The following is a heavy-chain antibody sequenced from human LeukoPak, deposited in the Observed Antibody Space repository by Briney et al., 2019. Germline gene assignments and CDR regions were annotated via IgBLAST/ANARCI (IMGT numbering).Heavy chain of an antibody. CDR3: AKWGDYDILTGYYVPDY. Sequence: GGSLRLSCAASGFTFSSHAMSWVRQAPGKGLEWVSTISGGGGITYYANSVKDRFTISRDNSKNTLYLQVNSLRAEDTAVYYCAKWGDYDILTGYYVPDYWGQGTLVTVSS. V-gene: IGHV3-23*01. D-gene: IGHD3-9*01. J-gene: IGHJ4*02. CDR1: GFTFSSHA. CDR2: ISGGGGIT.